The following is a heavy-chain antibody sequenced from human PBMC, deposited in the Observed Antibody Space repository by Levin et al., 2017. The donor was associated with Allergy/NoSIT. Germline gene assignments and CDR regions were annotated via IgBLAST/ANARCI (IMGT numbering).Heavy chain of an antibody. Sequence: MPSETLSLTCTVSGGSISSYYWSWIRQPPGKGLEWIGYIYYSGSTNYNPSLKSRVTISVDTSKNQFSLKLSSVTAADTAVYCCVSGWNERALDYWGQGTLVTVSS. CDR2: IYYSGST. CDR1: GGSISSYY. CDR3: VSGWNERALDY. D-gene: IGHD6-19*01. V-gene: IGHV4-59*01. J-gene: IGHJ4*02.